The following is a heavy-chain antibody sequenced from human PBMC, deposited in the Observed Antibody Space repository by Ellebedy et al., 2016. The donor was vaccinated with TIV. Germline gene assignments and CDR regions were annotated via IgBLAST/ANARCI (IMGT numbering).Heavy chain of an antibody. Sequence: GESLKISXEASGFRFSDYYMYWIRQTPAGGLEWISYISTTSRYRNSADSVKGRFTISRDNGKNSLYLQLNNVRAEDTALYYCARDKGGFQWSDVFAPNPFDLWGQGTMVTVSS. V-gene: IGHV3-11*05. CDR1: GFRFSDYY. D-gene: IGHD3-16*01. CDR2: ISTTSRYR. CDR3: ARDKGGFQWSDVFAPNPFDL. J-gene: IGHJ3*01.